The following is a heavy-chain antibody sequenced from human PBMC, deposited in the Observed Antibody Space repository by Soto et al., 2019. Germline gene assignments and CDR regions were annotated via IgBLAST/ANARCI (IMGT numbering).Heavy chain of an antibody. CDR1: GFTFSSYG. D-gene: IGHD3-9*01. Sequence: QVQLVESGGGVVQPGRSLRLSCAASGFTFSSYGMHWVRQAPGKGLEWVAVISYDGSNKYYADSVKGRFTISRDNSKNTLYLQMNSLRAEDTAVYYCAKSHYYYDIGGGYWGQGTLVTVSS. J-gene: IGHJ4*02. V-gene: IGHV3-30*18. CDR3: AKSHYYYDIGGGY. CDR2: ISYDGSNK.